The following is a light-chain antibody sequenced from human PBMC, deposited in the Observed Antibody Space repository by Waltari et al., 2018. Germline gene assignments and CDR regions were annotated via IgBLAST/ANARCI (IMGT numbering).Light chain of an antibody. CDR1: SNDVGGYND. Sequence: QSALTQPASVSGSPGQSITISCTGTSNDVGGYNDVSWYQQHPGKAPKLMIFDVNDRPSGVSNRFAGSKSGNTASLTISGLQAEDEADYYCNSFTSSSTWVFGGGTKLTVL. CDR2: DVN. CDR3: NSFTSSSTWV. J-gene: IGLJ3*02. V-gene: IGLV2-14*01.